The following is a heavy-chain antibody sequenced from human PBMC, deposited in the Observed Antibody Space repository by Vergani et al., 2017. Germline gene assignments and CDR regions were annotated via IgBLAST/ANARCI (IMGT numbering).Heavy chain of an antibody. J-gene: IGHJ4*02. CDR2: IYYSGST. V-gene: IGHV4-39*07. CDR3: ARDGGLYCSSTSCHN. CDR1: GGSISSSSYY. Sequence: LQLQESGPGLVKPSETLSLTCTVSGGSISSSSYYWGWIRQPPGKGLEWIGSIYYSGSTSYNPSLKSRVTISVDTSKNQFSLKLSSVTAADTAGYYCARDGGLYCSSTSCHNWGQGTLVTVSS. D-gene: IGHD2-2*02.